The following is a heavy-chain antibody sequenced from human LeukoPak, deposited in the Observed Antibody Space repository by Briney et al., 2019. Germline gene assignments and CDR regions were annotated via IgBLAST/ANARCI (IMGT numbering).Heavy chain of an antibody. CDR3: ARDWVIVGQSYYYMDV. V-gene: IGHV4-4*07. Sequence: PSETLSLTCTVSGGSISSYYWSWIRQPAGKGLEWIGRILNTGNTNYNPSLKSRVTISLDKSKNHFSLQLSSVTAADTAVYYCARDWVIVGQSYYYMDVWGKGTTVTVSS. CDR2: ILNTGNT. D-gene: IGHD3-22*01. J-gene: IGHJ6*03. CDR1: GGSISSYY.